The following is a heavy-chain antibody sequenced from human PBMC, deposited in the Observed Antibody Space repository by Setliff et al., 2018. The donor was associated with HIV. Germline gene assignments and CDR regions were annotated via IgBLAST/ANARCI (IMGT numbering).Heavy chain of an antibody. CDR2: INPSGGST. V-gene: IGHV1-46*01. CDR3: ARSRYQLLYDMDV. Sequence: ASVKVSCKASGYTFSDYYLHWVRQAPGQGLEWMGRINPSGGSTSYAQKFQGRVTMTRDTSTSTVYMELSRLRSEDTAMYYCARSRYQLLYDMDVWGKGTTVTVSS. J-gene: IGHJ6*03. D-gene: IGHD2-2*02. CDR1: GYTFSDYY.